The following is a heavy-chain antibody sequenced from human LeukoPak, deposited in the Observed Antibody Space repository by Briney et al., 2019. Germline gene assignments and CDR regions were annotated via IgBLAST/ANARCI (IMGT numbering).Heavy chain of an antibody. D-gene: IGHD6-13*01. CDR2: IRYDGSNK. CDR3: AKDSRGSWYGTRLLFDY. CDR1: GFTFSSYG. Sequence: PGGSLRLSCAASGFTFSSYGMHWVRQAPGKWLEWVAFIRYDGSNKYYADSVKGRFTISRDNSKNTLYLQMNSLRAEDTAVYYCAKDSRGSWYGTRLLFDYWGQGTLVTVSS. V-gene: IGHV3-30*02. J-gene: IGHJ4*02.